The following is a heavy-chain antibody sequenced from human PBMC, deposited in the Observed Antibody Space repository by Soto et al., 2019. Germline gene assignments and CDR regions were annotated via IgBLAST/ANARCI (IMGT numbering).Heavy chain of an antibody. CDR2: INTYNGNT. D-gene: IGHD3-9*01. Sequence: GASVKVSCKASGYTFLSYGFSWVRQAPGQGLELMGWINTYNGNTNYAQKFQGRVTMTTDTSTNTAYMELRSLRSDDTATYYCARDTGSRTGYYRGYFDYWGQGTLVTVSS. CDR3: ARDTGSRTGYYRGYFDY. J-gene: IGHJ4*02. CDR1: GYTFLSYG. V-gene: IGHV1-18*01.